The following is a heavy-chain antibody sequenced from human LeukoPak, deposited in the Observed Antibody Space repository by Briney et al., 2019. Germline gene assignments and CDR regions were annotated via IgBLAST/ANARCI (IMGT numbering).Heavy chain of an antibody. J-gene: IGHJ4*02. CDR1: GLTFSTYS. CDR2: ISSSSSYI. CDR3: ARDLEYCSSSSCYKPFDY. V-gene: IGHV3-21*01. D-gene: IGHD2-2*02. Sequence: GGSLRLSCAASGLTFSTYSMNWVRQAPGKGLEWVSSISSSSSYIYYADSVRGRFTISRDNARDSLYLQMNSLRAEDTAVYYCARDLEYCSSSSCYKPFDYWGLGTLVTVSS.